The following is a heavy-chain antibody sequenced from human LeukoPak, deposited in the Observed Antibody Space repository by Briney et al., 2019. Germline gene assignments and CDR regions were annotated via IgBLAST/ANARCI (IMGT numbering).Heavy chain of an antibody. Sequence: GGSLRLSCAASGFTFSGYGMHWVRQAPGKGLEWVAVISYDGSNKYYADSVKGRFTISRDNSKNTLYLQMNSLRAEDTAVYYCAAFGNADYWGQGTLVTVSS. J-gene: IGHJ4*02. CDR2: ISYDGSNK. CDR3: AAFGNADY. CDR1: GFTFSGYG. D-gene: IGHD4-23*01. V-gene: IGHV3-30*03.